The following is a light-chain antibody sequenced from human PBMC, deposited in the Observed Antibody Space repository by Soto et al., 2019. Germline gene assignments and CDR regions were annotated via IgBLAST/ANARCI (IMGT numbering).Light chain of an antibody. V-gene: IGLV2-14*02. CDR3: SSYTITHIPVI. CDR2: EGT. CDR1: TSDVGGYNL. Sequence: QSVLTQPASVSGSPGQSITISCSGTTSDVGGYNLVSWYQQHTAKAPKLLIYEGTQRPSGVSSRFSGSKSGNTASLTISGLQAEDEASYYCSSYTITHIPVIFGGGTQLTVL. J-gene: IGLJ2*01.